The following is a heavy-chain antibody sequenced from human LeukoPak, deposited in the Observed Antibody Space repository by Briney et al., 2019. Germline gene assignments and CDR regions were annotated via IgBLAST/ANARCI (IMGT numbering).Heavy chain of an antibody. CDR3: AHGSMYQLDY. Sequence: GGSLRLSCAAPGFSFSSNGMSWVRQAPGKGLEWVSGIIGGAGGTYYADSVKGRFTISRDNAKNTLYLQMNSLRAEDTAVYYCAHGSMYQLDYWGQGTLVTVSS. J-gene: IGHJ4*02. V-gene: IGHV3-23*01. D-gene: IGHD2-2*01. CDR2: IIGGAGGT. CDR1: GFSFSSNG.